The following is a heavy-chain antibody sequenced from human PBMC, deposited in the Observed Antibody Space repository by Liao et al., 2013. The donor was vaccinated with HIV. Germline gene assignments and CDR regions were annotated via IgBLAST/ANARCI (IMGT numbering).Heavy chain of an antibody. CDR1: GDLIRRDNYY. V-gene: IGHV4-34*01. Sequence: QVQLQQWGAGLLKPSETLSLTCTVSGDLIRRDNYYWTWIRQPAGTGLEWIGEINHSGSTNYNASLKSRVTISVDTSKNQFSLKLSSVTAADTAVYYCARERGIAAMSSYYFDYWGQGTLVTVSS. J-gene: IGHJ4*02. D-gene: IGHD6-13*01. CDR3: ARERGIAAMSSYYFDY. CDR2: INHSGST.